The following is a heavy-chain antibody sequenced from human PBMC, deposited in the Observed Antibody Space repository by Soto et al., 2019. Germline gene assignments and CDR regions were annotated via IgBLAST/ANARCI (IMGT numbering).Heavy chain of an antibody. CDR3: ARRCSSTGCYDY. CDR2: IFYTGST. D-gene: IGHD2-2*01. CDR1: GGSLSGYY. Sequence: QVQLRESGPGLVKPSETLSLTCTVSGGSLSGYYWSWIRQPPGKGLEWIGYIFYTGSTNYNPSLKSRVTMSVDTSRKQFSLNLSSVTAADTAVYYCARRCSSTGCYDYWGQGTLVTVSS. V-gene: IGHV4-59*08. J-gene: IGHJ4*02.